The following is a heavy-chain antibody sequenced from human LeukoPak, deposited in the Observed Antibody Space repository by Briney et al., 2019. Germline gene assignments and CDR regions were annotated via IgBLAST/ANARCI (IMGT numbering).Heavy chain of an antibody. J-gene: IGHJ4*02. CDR2: IYYSGST. CDR1: GGSISSSSYY. V-gene: IGHV4-39*01. D-gene: IGHD3-10*01. Sequence: SETLSLTCTVSGGSISSSSYYWGWIRQPPGEGPEWVGSIYYSGSTYYNPSLKSRVTISVDTSKNQFSLKLNSVIAADTAVYYCARYYGLGKHIFDYWGQGTLVTVSS. CDR3: ARYYGLGKHIFDY.